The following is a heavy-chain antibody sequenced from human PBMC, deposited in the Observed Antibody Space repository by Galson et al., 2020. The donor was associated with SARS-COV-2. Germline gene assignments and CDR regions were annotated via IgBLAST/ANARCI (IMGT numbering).Heavy chain of an antibody. J-gene: IGHJ4*02. D-gene: IGHD4-4*01. Sequence: ASETLYLTFTVSGYSISRAFYWGWLRLPPGKGLEWIGSVLRTGSTHYNPSLKSRVTISLDTSKNQFSLKLSNVTAADTAVYYCARTSGTTITVWGLDQWGQGTLVTVSS. CDR1: GYSISRAFY. V-gene: IGHV4-38-2*02. CDR2: VLRTGST. CDR3: ARTSGTTITVWGLDQ.